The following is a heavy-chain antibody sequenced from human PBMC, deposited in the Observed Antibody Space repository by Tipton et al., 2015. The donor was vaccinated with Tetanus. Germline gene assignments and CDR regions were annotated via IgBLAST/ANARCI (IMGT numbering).Heavy chain of an antibody. CDR1: GFTFSSYA. CDR2: ISGGGGST. Sequence: SGFTFSSYAMSWVRQAPGKGLEWVSAISGGGGSTEYADSVKGRFTISRDNSKHTLYLQMNSLRAEDTAVYYCAKDNGGYGDYYYYYGMDVWGQGTTVTVSS. V-gene: IGHV3-23*01. J-gene: IGHJ6*02. D-gene: IGHD4-17*01. CDR3: AKDNGGYGDYYYYYGMDV.